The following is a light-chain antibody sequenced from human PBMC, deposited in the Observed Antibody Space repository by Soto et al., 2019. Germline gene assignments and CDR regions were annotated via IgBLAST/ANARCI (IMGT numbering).Light chain of an antibody. V-gene: IGLV2-14*03. Sequence: QSALTQPASVSGSPGQSITISCTGTSSDVGGFNSVSWYQLYPGKAPKLIIYGVSNRPSGVSQRFSGSKSGNTASLTISGLRAEDEAEYYCSSYSDTTTRVFGTGTKVTVL. J-gene: IGLJ1*01. CDR2: GVS. CDR3: SSYSDTTTRV. CDR1: SSDVGGFNS.